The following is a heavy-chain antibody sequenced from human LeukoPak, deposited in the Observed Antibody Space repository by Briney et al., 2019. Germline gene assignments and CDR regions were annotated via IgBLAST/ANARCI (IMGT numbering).Heavy chain of an antibody. CDR1: GFTVSSNY. CDR3: SNLYESSGSYAFDI. V-gene: IGHV3-53*01. J-gene: IGHJ3*02. D-gene: IGHD3-22*01. Sequence: GGSLRLSCAASGFTVSSNYMSWARQAPGKGLEWVSVIYSGGSTYYADSVKGRFTISRDNSKNTLYLQMNSLIAEDTAVYACSNLYESSGSYAFDIWGQGTMVTVSS. CDR2: IYSGGST.